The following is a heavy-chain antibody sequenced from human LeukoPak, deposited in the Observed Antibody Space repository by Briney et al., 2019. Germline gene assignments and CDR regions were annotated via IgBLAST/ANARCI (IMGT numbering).Heavy chain of an antibody. Sequence: SETLSLTCAVYGGSLSGCYWSWIRQPPGKGLEWIGEINHSGSTNYNPSLKSRVTISVDTSKNQFSLKLSSVTAADTAVYYCALDLYDSSTAFDYWGQGTLVTVSS. D-gene: IGHD3-22*01. V-gene: IGHV4-34*01. CDR1: GGSLSGCY. CDR2: INHSGST. J-gene: IGHJ4*02. CDR3: ALDLYDSSTAFDY.